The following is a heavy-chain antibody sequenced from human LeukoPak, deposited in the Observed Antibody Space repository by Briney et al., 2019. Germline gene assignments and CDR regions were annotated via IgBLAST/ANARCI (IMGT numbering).Heavy chain of an antibody. J-gene: IGHJ4*02. CDR1: VGSISSYY. CDR3: ALGGSYYDILTGYYLPNYFDY. D-gene: IGHD3-9*01. CDR2: IYYSGST. Sequence: PSETLSLTCTVSVGSISSYYWSWIRQPPARGLEWSGYIYYSGSTNYNTSLKSRITISVATSKNQCSLKLSSVTAADTAVYYCALGGSYYDILTGYYLPNYFDYWGQGTLVTVSS. V-gene: IGHV4-59*01.